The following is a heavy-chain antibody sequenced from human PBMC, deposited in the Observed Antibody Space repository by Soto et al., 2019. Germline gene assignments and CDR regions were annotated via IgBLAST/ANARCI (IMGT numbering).Heavy chain of an antibody. CDR1: GFTFSSYA. CDR2: ISGSGGST. J-gene: IGHJ3*02. D-gene: IGHD3-9*01. CDR3: AKGGPGGILTGYYSRPYAFDI. Sequence: EVQLLESGGGLVQPGGSLRLSCAASGFTFSSYAMSWVRQAPGKGLEWVSAISGSGGSTYYADSVKGRFTISRDNSKNTLYLQMNSLRAEDTAVYYCAKGGPGGILTGYYSRPYAFDIWGQGTMVTVSS. V-gene: IGHV3-23*01.